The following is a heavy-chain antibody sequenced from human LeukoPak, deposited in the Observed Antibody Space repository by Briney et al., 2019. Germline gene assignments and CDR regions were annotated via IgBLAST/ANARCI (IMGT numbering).Heavy chain of an antibody. D-gene: IGHD3-9*01. CDR3: ARSLTGNFDY. V-gene: IGHV4-59*01. CDR1: SGSISFYY. CDR2: NYYSGST. J-gene: IGHJ4*02. Sequence: SETLSLTCTVSSGSISFYYWSWIRQPPGQGLEWIGYNYYSGSTDYNPSLKSRVTISVDTSKNQFSLKLSSVTAADTAVYYCARSLTGNFDYWGQGTLVTVSS.